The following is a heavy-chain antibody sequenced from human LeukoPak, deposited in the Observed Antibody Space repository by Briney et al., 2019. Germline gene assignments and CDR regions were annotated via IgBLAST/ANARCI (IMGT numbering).Heavy chain of an antibody. CDR3: ARDLRRYGDAR. J-gene: IGHJ4*02. CDR1: GFTFSTYT. D-gene: IGHD4-17*01. V-gene: IGHV3-21*01. Sequence: GGSLRLSCAASGFTFSTYTMNWVRQAPGKGLEWVSSISSGSSYIYYADSVKGRFTISRDNANNSLYLQMNSLRADDTAVYYCARDLRRYGDARWGQGTLVTVSS. CDR2: ISSGSSYI.